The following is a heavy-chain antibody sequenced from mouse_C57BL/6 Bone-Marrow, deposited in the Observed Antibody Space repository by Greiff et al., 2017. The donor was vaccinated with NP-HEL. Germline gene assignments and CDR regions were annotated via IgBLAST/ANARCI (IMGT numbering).Heavy chain of an antibody. CDR1: GYTFTSYW. V-gene: IGHV1-69*01. J-gene: IGHJ1*03. CDR2: IDPSDSYT. Sequence: VQLQQPGAELVMPGASVKLSCKASGYTFTSYWMHWVKQRPGQGLEWIGEIDPSDSYTNYNQKFKGKSTLTVDKSSSTAYMQLSRLTSEDSAVYYCARISWRWYFDVWGTGTTVTVSS. CDR3: ARISWRWYFDV.